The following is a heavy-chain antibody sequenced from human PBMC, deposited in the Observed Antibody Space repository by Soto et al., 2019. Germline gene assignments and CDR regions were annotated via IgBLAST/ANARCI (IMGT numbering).Heavy chain of an antibody. D-gene: IGHD1-26*01. V-gene: IGHV3-48*02. CDR2: IGGSGGSI. CDR1: GFTFSTFS. CDR3: ARDLAWAFDS. Sequence: GSLLLSCAASGFTFSTFSMNGVRQAPGKGLEWLSYIGGSGGSISYADSVKGRFTISRDNGKNTLYLQMSSLRDEDTAVYYCARDLAWAFDSWGQGALVTVSS. J-gene: IGHJ4*02.